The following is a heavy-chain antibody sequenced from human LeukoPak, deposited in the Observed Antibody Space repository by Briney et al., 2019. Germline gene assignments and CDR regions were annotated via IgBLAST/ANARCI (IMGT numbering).Heavy chain of an antibody. CDR1: GYTFTSYG. D-gene: IGHD2-2*02. J-gene: IGHJ4*02. CDR2: ISAYNGKT. CDR3: AREEDTQGDY. Sequence: ASVKVSCKASGYTFTSYGISGVRQAPGQGLEWMGWISAYNGKTNYAQKLQGRVNMTTDKSTSTAYMELRSLRSDDTAVYYCAREEDTQGDYWGQGTLVTVSS. V-gene: IGHV1-18*01.